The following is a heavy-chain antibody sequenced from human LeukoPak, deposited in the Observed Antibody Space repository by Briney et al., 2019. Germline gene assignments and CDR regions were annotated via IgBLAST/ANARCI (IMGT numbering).Heavy chain of an antibody. CDR1: GFRFSSYA. V-gene: IGHV3-23*01. CDR3: ARDLHSSYSRSYYGDS. CDR2: ISGSAGST. D-gene: IGHD6-13*01. Sequence: GGPLRLSCAASGFRFSSYAMTWVRQAPGKGLEWVSGISGSAGSTYYADSVKGRFTISRDNFRNTLYLQMNNLRAEDTAIYYCARDLHSSYSRSYYGDSWGQGTLDTLSS. J-gene: IGHJ4*02.